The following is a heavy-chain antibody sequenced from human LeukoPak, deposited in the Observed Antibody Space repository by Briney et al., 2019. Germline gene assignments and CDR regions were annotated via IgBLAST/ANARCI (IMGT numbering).Heavy chain of an antibody. CDR1: GYTFTGYY. CDR3: ARPRIAAAGPTLYYFDY. CDR2: INPNSGGT. J-gene: IGHJ4*02. V-gene: IGHV1-2*02. D-gene: IGHD6-13*01. Sequence: ASVKVSCKASGYTFTGYYMHWVRQAPGQGLEWMGWINPNSGGTNYAQKFQGRVTMTRDTSISTAYMELSRLRSDDTAVYYCARPRIAAAGPTLYYFDYWGQGTLVTVSS.